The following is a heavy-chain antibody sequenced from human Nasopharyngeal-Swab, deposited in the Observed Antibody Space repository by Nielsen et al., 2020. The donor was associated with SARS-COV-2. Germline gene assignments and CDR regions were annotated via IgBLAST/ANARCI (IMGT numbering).Heavy chain of an antibody. CDR1: GYTLTELS. J-gene: IGHJ2*01. D-gene: IGHD3-10*01. CDR3: ARDSPGSGSYSGSTRYFDL. Sequence: ASVKVSCKVSGYTLTELSMHWVRQAPGQGLEWMGWINPNSGGTNYAQKFQGRVTMTRDTSISTAYMELSRLRSDDTAVYYCARDSPGSGSYSGSTRYFDLWGRGTLVTVSS. V-gene: IGHV1-2*02. CDR2: INPNSGGT.